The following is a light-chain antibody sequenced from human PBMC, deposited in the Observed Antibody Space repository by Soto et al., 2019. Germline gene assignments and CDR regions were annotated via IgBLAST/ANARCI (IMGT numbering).Light chain of an antibody. V-gene: IGKV1-9*01. CDR1: KGISSY. Sequence: IQLTQSPSSLSASVGDRVTITCRASKGISSYLAWYQQKPGKAPKFLIYAASTLQRGVPSRFSGSGSGTEFTLTISSLQPEDFATYFCQQLNSYPPTFGQGTELEIK. CDR2: AAS. J-gene: IGKJ2*01. CDR3: QQLNSYPPT.